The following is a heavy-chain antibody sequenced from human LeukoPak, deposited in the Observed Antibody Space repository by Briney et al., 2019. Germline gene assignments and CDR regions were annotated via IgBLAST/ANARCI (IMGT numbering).Heavy chain of an antibody. CDR2: LYTDDST. CDR3: ARGPSDYAFGY. J-gene: IGHJ4*02. CDR1: GFTVSGNY. Sequence: GGSLRLSCAASGFTVSGNYMSWVRQAPGKGLEWVSALYTDDSTYYADSVKGRFTISRDNSKNTLYLQMNNLTAEDAAVYYCARGPSDYAFGYWGQGTPVTVSS. V-gene: IGHV3-66*01. D-gene: IGHD4-17*01.